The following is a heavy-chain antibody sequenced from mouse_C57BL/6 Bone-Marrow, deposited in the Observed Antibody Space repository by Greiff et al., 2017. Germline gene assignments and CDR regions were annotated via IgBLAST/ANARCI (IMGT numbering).Heavy chain of an antibody. CDR3: ARWDRHYARDY. CDR2: INPTNGGT. V-gene: IGHV1-26*01. J-gene: IGHJ4*01. D-gene: IGHD4-1*01. Sequence: EVQLQQSGPELVKPGASVKISCKASGYTFTDYYMNWVKQSPGQSLEWIGDINPTNGGTSYNQKFKGKATLTVDKSSSTAYMELCSLTSEDSAVYDCARWDRHYARDYWGRGTSVTGSS. CDR1: GYTFTDYY.